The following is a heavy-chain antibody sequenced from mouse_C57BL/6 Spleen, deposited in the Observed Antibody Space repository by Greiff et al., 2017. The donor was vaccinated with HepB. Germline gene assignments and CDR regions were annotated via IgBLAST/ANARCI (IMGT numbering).Heavy chain of an antibody. D-gene: IGHD1-1*01. V-gene: IGHV14-3*01. CDR3: ARDYYGSSYVYYAMDY. CDR2: IDPANGNT. CDR1: GFNIKNTY. Sequence: EVQLQQSVAELVRPGASVKLSCTASGFNIKNTYMHWVKQRPEQGLEWIGRIDPANGNTKYAPKFQGKATITADTSSNTAYLQLSSLTSEDTAIYYCARDYYGSSYVYYAMDYWGQGTSVTGSS. J-gene: IGHJ4*01.